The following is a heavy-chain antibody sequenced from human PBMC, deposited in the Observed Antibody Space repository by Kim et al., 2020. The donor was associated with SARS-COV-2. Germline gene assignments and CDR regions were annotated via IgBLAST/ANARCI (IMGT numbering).Heavy chain of an antibody. Sequence: GGSLRLSCAASGFTFSSYWMSWVRQAPGKGLEWVANIKQDGSEKYYVDSVKGRFTISRDNAKNSLYLQMNSLRAEDTAVYYCARDGVLVVYAYYYGMDVWGQGTTVTVSS. CDR3: ARDGVLVVYAYYYGMDV. J-gene: IGHJ6*02. CDR2: IKQDGSEK. V-gene: IGHV3-7*01. D-gene: IGHD2-8*02. CDR1: GFTFSSYW.